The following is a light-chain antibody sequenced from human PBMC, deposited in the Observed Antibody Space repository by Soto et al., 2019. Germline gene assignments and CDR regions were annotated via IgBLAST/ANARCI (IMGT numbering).Light chain of an antibody. J-gene: IGKJ4*01. CDR3: QQYDNLPLT. CDR1: QDISNY. Sequence: DIQMTQSPSSLSASLGDRVTITFQAIQDISNYLNWYQQKPGKAPKLLIYDASNLETGVPSRFSGSGSGTDFTFTISSLQPEDIATYYCQQYDNLPLTFGGGTKVDI. CDR2: DAS. V-gene: IGKV1-33*01.